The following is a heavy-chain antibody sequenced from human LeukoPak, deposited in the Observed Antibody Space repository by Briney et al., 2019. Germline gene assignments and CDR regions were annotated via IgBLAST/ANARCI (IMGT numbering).Heavy chain of an antibody. J-gene: IGHJ4*02. V-gene: IGHV1-18*01. CDR1: GYTFTSYG. CDR3: ARVGHFWTSQYYFDY. Sequence: ASVKVSCKASGYTFTSYGISWVRQAPGQGLEWMGWISAYNGNTNYAQKLQGRVTMTTNTSTSTAYMELRSLRSDDTAVYYCARVGHFWTSQYYFDYWGQRTLVTVSS. CDR2: ISAYNGNT. D-gene: IGHD3-3*02.